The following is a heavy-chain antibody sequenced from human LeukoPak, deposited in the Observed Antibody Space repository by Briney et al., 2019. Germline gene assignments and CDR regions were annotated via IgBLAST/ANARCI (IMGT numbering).Heavy chain of an antibody. D-gene: IGHD1-26*01. CDR1: GFTFRIYG. CDR2: IWYDGSNK. V-gene: IGHV3-33*01. CDR3: ARDLLYSASSRFDY. Sequence: GGSLRLSCAASGFTFRIYGMHWVRRAPGKGLEGVAVIWYDGSNKYYADSVKSRFTISRDNSKNTLYLQMNSLRAEDTAVYYCARDLLYSASSRFDYWGQGTLVTVSS. J-gene: IGHJ4*02.